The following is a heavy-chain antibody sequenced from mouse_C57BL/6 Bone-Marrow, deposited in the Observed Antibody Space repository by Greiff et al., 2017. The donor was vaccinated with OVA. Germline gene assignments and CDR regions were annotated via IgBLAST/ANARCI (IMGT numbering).Heavy chain of an antibody. J-gene: IGHJ3*01. Sequence: VQLKQSGPELVKPGASVKIPCKASGYTFTDYNMDWVKQSPGKSLEWIGDINPNNGGTIYNQKFKGKATLTVDKSSSTAYMELRSLTSEDTAGYYCARSGLLPFFAYWGQGTLVTVSA. D-gene: IGHD2-1*01. CDR3: ARSGLLPFFAY. V-gene: IGHV1-18*01. CDR2: INPNNGGT. CDR1: GYTFTDYN.